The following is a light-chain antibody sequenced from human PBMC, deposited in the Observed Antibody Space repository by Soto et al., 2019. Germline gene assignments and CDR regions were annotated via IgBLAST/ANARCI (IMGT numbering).Light chain of an antibody. CDR2: RNT. V-gene: IGLV1-40*01. J-gene: IGLJ1*01. CDR1: SSNIGAGYD. Sequence: QSVLTQPSSVSGAPGQRVTISCTGGSSNIGAGYDVHWYQQLPGTAPKLLIYRNTNRPSGVPDRFSGSRSATSASLAITGLQAEDEADYYCQSYDSSLSGSFFGTGTKLTVL. CDR3: QSYDSSLSGSF.